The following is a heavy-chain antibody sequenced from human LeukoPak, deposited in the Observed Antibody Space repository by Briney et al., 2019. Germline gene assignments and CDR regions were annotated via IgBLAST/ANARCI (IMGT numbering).Heavy chain of an antibody. D-gene: IGHD2-2*01. CDR1: GFTFNSYG. CDR2: IRYDENVK. CDR3: AKGSRSVEIPAGPFDY. Sequence: GGSLRLSCAASGFTFNSYGMHWVRQAPGKGLEWVAFIRYDENVKNYAESVKGRFTVSRDNSRNALYLQMNSLRAEDTAVYFCAKGSRSVEIPAGPFDYWGQGTLVTVSS. V-gene: IGHV3-30*02. J-gene: IGHJ4*02.